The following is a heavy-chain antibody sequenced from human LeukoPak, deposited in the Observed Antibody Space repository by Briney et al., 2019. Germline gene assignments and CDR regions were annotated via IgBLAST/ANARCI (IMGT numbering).Heavy chain of an antibody. D-gene: IGHD6-19*01. CDR1: GFTVSSNY. J-gene: IGHJ4*02. CDR3: AKRISGWYQGGVDY. V-gene: IGHV3-53*05. Sequence: GGSLRLSCAASGFTVSSNYMSWVRQAPGKGLEWVSLIYSGGTTYYADSVKGRFTISRDNSKNTLYLQMNSLRAEDTAVYYCAKRISGWYQGGVDYWGQGTLVTVSS. CDR2: IYSGGTT.